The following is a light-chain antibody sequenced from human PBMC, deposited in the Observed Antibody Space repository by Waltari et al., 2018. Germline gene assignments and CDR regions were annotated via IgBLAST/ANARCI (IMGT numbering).Light chain of an antibody. J-gene: IGKJ1*01. CDR1: QSVSSY. Sequence: EIVLTQSPATLSLSPGDRATLSCRASQSVSSYLAWYQQKPGQAPRLLIYAASTRATGIPARFSGSGSGTDFTLTISSLEPEDFAVYYCQQRSNWPRTFGQGTKVEIK. V-gene: IGKV3-11*01. CDR2: AAS. CDR3: QQRSNWPRT.